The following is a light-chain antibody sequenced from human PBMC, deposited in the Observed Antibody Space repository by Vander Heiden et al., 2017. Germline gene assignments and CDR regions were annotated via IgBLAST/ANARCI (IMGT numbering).Light chain of an antibody. Sequence: DIVLTQSPGTMSLSPGERATLSCRASQSVSSSYLAWYQQKPDQAPRLLIYGASSRATGIPDRFNGGESGTDFTLTISRLEPEDFAVYYCQQCGSSLRGFTFGPETNVDIK. CDR1: QSVSSSY. V-gene: IGKV3-20*01. CDR3: QQCGSSLRGFT. J-gene: IGKJ3*01. CDR2: GAS.